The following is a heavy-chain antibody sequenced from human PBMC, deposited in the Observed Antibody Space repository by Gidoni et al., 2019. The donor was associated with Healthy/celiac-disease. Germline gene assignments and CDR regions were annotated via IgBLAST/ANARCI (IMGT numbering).Heavy chain of an antibody. J-gene: IGHJ3*02. D-gene: IGHD3-22*01. CDR3: AKDLDSSGYQGDDAFDI. Sequence: APGKGLEWVSAISGSGGRPYYADSVKGRVTISRDNSKNTLYLQMNSLRAEDTAVYYCAKDLDSSGYQGDDAFDIWGQGTMVTVSS. V-gene: IGHV3-23*01. CDR2: ISGSGGRP.